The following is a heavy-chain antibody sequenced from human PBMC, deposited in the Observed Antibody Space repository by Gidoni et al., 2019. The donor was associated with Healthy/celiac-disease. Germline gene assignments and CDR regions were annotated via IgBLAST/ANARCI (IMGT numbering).Heavy chain of an antibody. J-gene: IGHJ4*02. CDR3: ARGGGTYYYDSSGYYGY. CDR2: IYSGGST. Sequence: EVQLVESGGGLIQPGGSLTLSCAASGFTVSSNYMSWVRQSPGKGLEWVSVIYSGGSTYYADSVKGRFTISRDNSKNTLYLQMNSLRAEDTAVYYCARGGGTYYYDSSGYYGYWGQGTLVTVSS. D-gene: IGHD3-22*01. CDR1: GFTVSSNY. V-gene: IGHV3-53*01.